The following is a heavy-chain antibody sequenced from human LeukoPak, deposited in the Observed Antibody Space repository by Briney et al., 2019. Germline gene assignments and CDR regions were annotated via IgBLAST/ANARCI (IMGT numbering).Heavy chain of an antibody. CDR2: INHSGST. J-gene: IGHJ4*02. D-gene: IGHD6-6*01. CDR1: GGSFSGYY. CDR3: ARGSGALAARRGLFDY. V-gene: IGHV4-34*01. Sequence: SETLSLTCAVYGGSFSGYYWSWIRQPPGKGLEWIGEINHSGSTNYNPSLKSRVTISVDTSKNQFSLKLSSVTAADTAVYYCARGSGALAARRGLFDYWGQGTLVTVSS.